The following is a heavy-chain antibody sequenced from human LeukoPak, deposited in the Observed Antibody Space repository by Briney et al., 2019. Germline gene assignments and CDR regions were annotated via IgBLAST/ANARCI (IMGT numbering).Heavy chain of an antibody. CDR1: GFTFSSYG. V-gene: IGHV3-30*02. Sequence: PGGSLRLSCAASGFTFSSYGMHWVRQAPGKGLEWVAFIRYDGSNKYYADSVKGRFTISRDNSKNTLYLQMNSLRAEDTAVYYCAKVLGGEYSRSSGAFDYWGQGTLVTVSS. J-gene: IGHJ4*02. D-gene: IGHD6-6*01. CDR3: AKVLGGEYSRSSGAFDY. CDR2: IRYDGSNK.